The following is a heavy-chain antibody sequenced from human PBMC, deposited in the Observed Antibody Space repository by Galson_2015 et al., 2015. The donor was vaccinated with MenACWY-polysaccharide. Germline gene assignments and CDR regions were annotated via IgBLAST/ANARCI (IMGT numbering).Heavy chain of an antibody. CDR1: GASIGSGDDYY. CDR3: ARRTYLNWFDP. CDR2: IYYSGST. Sequence: TLSLTCTVSGASIGSGDDYYWTWIRQRPGKGLEWIGYIYYSGSTYYNPSLKSRVIISVDTSKNQFSLKLTSVTAADTAVYYCARRTYLNWFDPWGQGTLVTVSS. V-gene: IGHV4-30-4*08. J-gene: IGHJ5*02.